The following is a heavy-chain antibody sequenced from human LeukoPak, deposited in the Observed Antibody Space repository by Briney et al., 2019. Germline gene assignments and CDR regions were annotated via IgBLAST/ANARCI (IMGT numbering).Heavy chain of an antibody. CDR1: GFTFTSTA. D-gene: IGHD2-2*01. Sequence: ASVKVSCKASGFTFTSTAVQWVRQARGQRLEWIGWILVGSGNTNYAQMFQERVTLTWDVSTSTAYMVLSSLRSEDTAIYYCASDPPYTSSSAWWGQGTLDTVSS. V-gene: IGHV1-58*01. J-gene: IGHJ4*02. CDR2: ILVGSGNT. CDR3: ASDPPYTSSSAW.